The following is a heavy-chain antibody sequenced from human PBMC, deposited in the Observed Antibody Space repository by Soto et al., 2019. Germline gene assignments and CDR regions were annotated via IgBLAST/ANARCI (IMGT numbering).Heavy chain of an antibody. CDR1: GGTFSSYT. V-gene: IGHV1-69*02. CDR2: IIPILGIA. Sequence: QVQLVQSGAEVKKPGSSVKVSCKASGGTFSSYTISWVRQAPGQGLEWMGRIIPILGIANYAQKFQGRVTITADKSTGTAYMELSSLRSEDTAVYYCASLDCGGDCYLSRWGQGTLVTVSS. D-gene: IGHD2-21*02. J-gene: IGHJ4*02. CDR3: ASLDCGGDCYLSR.